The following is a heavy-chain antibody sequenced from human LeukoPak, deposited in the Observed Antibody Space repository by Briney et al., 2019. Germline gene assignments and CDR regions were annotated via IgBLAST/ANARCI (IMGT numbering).Heavy chain of an antibody. CDR2: INHSGST. Sequence: SETLSLTCAVYGGSSSGYYWSWIRQPPGKGLEWIGEINHSGSTNYNPSLKSRVTISVDTSKNQFSLKLSSVTAADTAVYYCARSKVTIFGVVIQYYYYYGMDVWGQGTTVTVSS. V-gene: IGHV4-34*01. CDR3: ARSKVTIFGVVIQYYYYYGMDV. J-gene: IGHJ6*02. D-gene: IGHD3-3*01. CDR1: GGSSSGYY.